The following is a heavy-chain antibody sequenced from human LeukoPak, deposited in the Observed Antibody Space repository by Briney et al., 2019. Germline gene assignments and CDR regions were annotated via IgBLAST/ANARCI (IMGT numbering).Heavy chain of an antibody. CDR3: ATCPPSSWYYFDF. CDR1: GYTFRSHG. CDR2: IWYDGSNQ. V-gene: IGHV3-33*01. J-gene: IGHJ4*02. Sequence: RSLRLSYIASGYTFRSHGLHWVRQAPGKGLEWVAVIWYDGSNQYYGESVKGRFTISRDDSKNTLYLQMNSLRAEDTAVYYCATCPPSSWYYFDFWGQGALVTVSS. D-gene: IGHD6-13*01.